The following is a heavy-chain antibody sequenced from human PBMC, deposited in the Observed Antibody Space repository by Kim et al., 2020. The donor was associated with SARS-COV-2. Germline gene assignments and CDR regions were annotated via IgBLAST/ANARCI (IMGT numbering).Heavy chain of an antibody. CDR2: IYNSGSP. J-gene: IGHJ5*02. D-gene: IGHD3-10*01. CDR3: ARERHGSGAFSPFDP. Sequence: SETLSLTCAVSGDSMSSYYWSWIRQPPGMGLEWIGYIYNSGSPNYNPSLKSRVTISLDTSKNQFSLKLVSVTAADTAVYYCARERHGSGAFSPFDPWGQGTLVTVSS. CDR1: GDSMSSYY. V-gene: IGHV4-59*01.